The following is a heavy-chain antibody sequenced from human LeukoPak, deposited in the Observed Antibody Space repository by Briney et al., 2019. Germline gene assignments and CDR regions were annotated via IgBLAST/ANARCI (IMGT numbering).Heavy chain of an antibody. CDR3: ARSGPISRLFSNDY. CDR2: MNPNSGNT. J-gene: IGHJ4*02. CDR1: GYTFTSYD. D-gene: IGHD1-1*01. V-gene: IGHV1-8*01. Sequence: ASVKVSCKASGYTFTSYDINWVRQATGQGLEWMGWMNPNSGNTGYAQKFQGRVTMTRNTSISAAYMELSSLRSEDTAVYYCARSGPISRLFSNDYWGQGTLVTVSS.